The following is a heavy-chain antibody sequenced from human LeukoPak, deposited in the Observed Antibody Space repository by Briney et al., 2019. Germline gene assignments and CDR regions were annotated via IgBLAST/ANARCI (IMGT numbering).Heavy chain of an antibody. V-gene: IGHV1-2*02. CDR2: INPNSGGT. Sequence: ASVKVSCKSSGYTFTGYNMQWLRQAPGQGLEWMGWINPNSGGTNYAQKFQGRVTMTRDASISTAYMELSRLRSDDTAVYYCARDGHFDYWGQGTLVTVSS. J-gene: IGHJ4*02. CDR3: ARDGHFDY. CDR1: GYTFTGYN.